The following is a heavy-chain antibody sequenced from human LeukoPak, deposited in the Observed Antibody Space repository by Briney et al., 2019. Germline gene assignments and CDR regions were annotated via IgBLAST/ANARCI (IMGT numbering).Heavy chain of an antibody. V-gene: IGHV3-30-3*01. Sequence: GGSLRLSCAASGFTFSSYAMHWVRQAPGKGLEWVAVISYDGSNKYYADSVKGRFTISRDNSKNTLYLQMNSLRAEDTAVYYCAKGISGSPPIIWFDPRGQGTLVTVSS. CDR1: GFTFSSYA. D-gene: IGHD1-26*01. J-gene: IGHJ5*02. CDR2: ISYDGSNK. CDR3: AKGISGSPPIIWFDP.